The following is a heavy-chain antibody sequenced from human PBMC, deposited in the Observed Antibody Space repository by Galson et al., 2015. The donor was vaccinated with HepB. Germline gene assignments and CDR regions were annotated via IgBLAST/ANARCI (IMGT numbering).Heavy chain of an antibody. J-gene: IGHJ6*03. CDR1: EFTFSAYA. CDR2: ISSDGKKK. D-gene: IGHD4-17*01. Sequence: SLRLSCAASEFTFSAYAMHWVRQAPGKGLEWVAVISSDGKKKYYADSVKGRFTISRDNSKNTLYLQMNSLRAADTAVYYCARDYDYGAKTYYSYYYMEDWGKGTTVTVSS. CDR3: ARDYDYGAKTYYSYYYMED. V-gene: IGHV3-30*04.